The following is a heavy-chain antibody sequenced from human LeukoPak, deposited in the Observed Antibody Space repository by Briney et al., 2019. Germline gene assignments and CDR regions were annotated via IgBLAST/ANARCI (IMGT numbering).Heavy chain of an antibody. CDR1: GFTFSSYA. D-gene: IGHD6-13*01. Sequence: GGSLRLSCAASGFTFSSYAMSWVRQAPGKGLEWVSAISGSGGSTYYADSVKGRFTISRDNSKNTLYLRMNSLRAEDTAVYYCAKTFEQQLVRGVFDYWGQGTLVTVSS. CDR3: AKTFEQQLVRGVFDY. CDR2: ISGSGGST. V-gene: IGHV3-23*01. J-gene: IGHJ4*02.